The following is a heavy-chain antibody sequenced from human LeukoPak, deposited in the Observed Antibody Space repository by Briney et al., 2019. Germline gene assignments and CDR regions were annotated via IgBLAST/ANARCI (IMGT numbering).Heavy chain of an antibody. D-gene: IGHD2-15*01. Sequence: SETLSLTCTVSGYSISSGYYWGWIRQPPGKGLEWIGSIYHSGSTYYNPSLKSRVTISVDTSKNQFSLKLSFVTAADTAVYYCASLLMSARGLYFDYWGQGTLVTVSS. J-gene: IGHJ4*02. CDR1: GYSISSGYY. V-gene: IGHV4-38-2*02. CDR2: IYHSGST. CDR3: ASLLMSARGLYFDY.